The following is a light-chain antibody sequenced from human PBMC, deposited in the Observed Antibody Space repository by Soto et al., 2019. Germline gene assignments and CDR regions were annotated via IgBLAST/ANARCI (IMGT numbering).Light chain of an antibody. J-gene: IGLJ3*02. V-gene: IGLV1-47*01. CDR1: SSNLGSSY. CDR3: AAWDDSLSGWV. CDR2: TTN. Sequence: QSVLTQPPSASRTPGQRVTISCSGSSSNLGSSYVYWYQQLPGTAPKLLIYTTNQRPSGVPDRFSGSKSGTSASLAISGLLSEDDADYYCAAWDDSLSGWVFGGGTKVTVL.